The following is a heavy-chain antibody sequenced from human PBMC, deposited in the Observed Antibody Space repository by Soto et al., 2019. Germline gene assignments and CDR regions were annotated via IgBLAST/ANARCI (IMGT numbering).Heavy chain of an antibody. CDR1: GGSVSSGSYY. D-gene: IGHD3-10*01. J-gene: IGHJ4*02. CDR3: ARGHNYYGSGSYDY. V-gene: IGHV4-61*01. Sequence: QVQLQESGPGLVKPSETLSLTCTVSGGSVSSGSYYWSWIRQPPGKGLEWIGYIYYSGSTNYHPSLKSRVTISVDTSKNQFSLKLSSVTAADTAVYYCARGHNYYGSGSYDYWGQGTLVTVSS. CDR2: IYYSGST.